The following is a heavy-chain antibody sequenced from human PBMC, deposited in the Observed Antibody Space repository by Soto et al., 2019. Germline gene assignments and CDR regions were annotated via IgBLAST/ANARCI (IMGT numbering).Heavy chain of an antibody. CDR3: AKDDDILTGYYLAFDY. J-gene: IGHJ4*02. Sequence: PGGSLRLSCAASGFTFSSYAMSWVRQAPGKGLEWVSAISGSGGSTYYADSVKGRFTISRDNSKNTLYLQMTSLRAEDTAVYYCAKDDDILTGYYLAFDYWGQGTLVTVSS. V-gene: IGHV3-23*01. CDR1: GFTFSSYA. CDR2: ISGSGGST. D-gene: IGHD3-9*01.